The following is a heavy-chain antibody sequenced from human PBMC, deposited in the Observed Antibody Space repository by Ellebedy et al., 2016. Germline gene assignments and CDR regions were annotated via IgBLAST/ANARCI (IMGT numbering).Heavy chain of an antibody. Sequence: SETLSLTCTVSGGSISSGDYYWSWIRQPPGKGLEWIGYIYYSGSTYYNPSLKSRVTISVETSKNQFSLKLSSVTAADTAVYYCAGDRVTRFYYYYGMDVWGQGTTVTVSS. CDR1: GGSISSGDYY. D-gene: IGHD4-11*01. CDR3: AGDRVTRFYYYYGMDV. V-gene: IGHV4-30-4*01. J-gene: IGHJ6*02. CDR2: IYYSGST.